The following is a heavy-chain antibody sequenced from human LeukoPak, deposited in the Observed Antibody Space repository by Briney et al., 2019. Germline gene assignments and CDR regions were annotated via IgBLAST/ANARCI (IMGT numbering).Heavy chain of an antibody. J-gene: IGHJ4*02. Sequence: GGSLRLSCAASGFTFSSYAMSWVRQAPGKGLQWVSALSGTGASTYYADSVKGRFTISRDNAKSSLYLQMTSLRADDTAVYYCARDRALYDSRRGYYYTEDDYWGQGTLVTVSS. CDR1: GFTFSSYA. CDR3: ARDRALYDSRRGYYYTEDDY. CDR2: LSGTGAST. V-gene: IGHV3-23*01. D-gene: IGHD3-22*01.